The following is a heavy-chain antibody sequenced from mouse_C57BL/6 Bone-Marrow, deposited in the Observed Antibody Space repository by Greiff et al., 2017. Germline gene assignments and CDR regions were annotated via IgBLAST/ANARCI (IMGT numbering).Heavy chain of an antibody. CDR3: TRYLWNYAMDY. V-gene: IGHV1-5*01. D-gene: IGHD1-1*02. CDR1: GYSFTSYW. CDR2: IYPGNSDT. J-gene: IGHJ4*01. Sequence: VQLQQSGTVLARPGASVKMSCKTSGYSFTSYWMHWVTQRPGQGLVWVGAIYPGNSDTSYNQKFKGKAKLTAVTSASTAYMELSILTNEDSSVYYGTRYLWNYAMDYWDQGTSATVSS.